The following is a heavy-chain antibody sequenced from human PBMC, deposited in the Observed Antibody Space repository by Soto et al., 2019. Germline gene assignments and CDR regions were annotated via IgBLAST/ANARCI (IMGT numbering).Heavy chain of an antibody. Sequence: QVQLVQSGAEVKKPGASVKVSCKASGYTFTAYPVHWVRQAPGQRLEWMGWINGANGDTGYSQKFQGRVTVPRDTSANKVNMELSSLTSEDTAVYYCARKDYYGAGIYYFDHWGQGTLVTVSS. D-gene: IGHD3-10*01. CDR2: INGANGDT. CDR3: ARKDYYGAGIYYFDH. CDR1: GYTFTAYP. J-gene: IGHJ4*02. V-gene: IGHV1-3*01.